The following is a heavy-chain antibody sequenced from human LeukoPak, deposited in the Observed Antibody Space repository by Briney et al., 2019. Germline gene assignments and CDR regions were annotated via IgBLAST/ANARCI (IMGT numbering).Heavy chain of an antibody. CDR1: GGSISSGGYY. CDR3: ARSIVGATFDY. CDR2: IYYSGST. V-gene: IGHV4-31*03. D-gene: IGHD1-26*01. Sequence: PSETLSLTCTVSGGSISSGGYYWSWIRQHPGKGLEWIGYIYYSGSTYYNPSLKSRVTISVDTSKNQFSLKLSSVTAADTAVYYCARSIVGATFDYWGQGTLVTVSS. J-gene: IGHJ4*02.